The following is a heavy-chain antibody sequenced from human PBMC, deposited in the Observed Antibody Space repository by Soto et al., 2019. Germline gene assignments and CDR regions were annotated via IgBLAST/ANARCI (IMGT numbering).Heavy chain of an antibody. J-gene: IGHJ3*02. CDR1: GGFVSSGSYY. Sequence: QVQLQQWGAGLLKPSETLSLTCAVYGGFVSSGSYYWSWIRQPPGKGLEWIGAMSHSGGTHFNPSLSSRVTIPVDTSKNQFSLKMSSVTAADAALCYCARVERGTATTVVDAFDIWGPGTMVTVSS. V-gene: IGHV4-34*01. CDR3: ARVERGTATTVVDAFDI. D-gene: IGHD1-1*01. CDR2: MSHSGGT.